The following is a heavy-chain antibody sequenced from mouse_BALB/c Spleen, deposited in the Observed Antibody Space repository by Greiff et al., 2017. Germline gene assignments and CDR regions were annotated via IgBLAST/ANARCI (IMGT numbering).Heavy chain of an antibody. J-gene: IGHJ4*01. CDR1: GFTFSDYG. V-gene: IGHV5-15*02. D-gene: IGHD2-3*01. Sequence: EVKLVESGGGLVQPGGSRKLSCAASGFTFSDYGMAWVRQAPGKGPEWVAFISNLAYSIYYADTVTGRFTISRENAKNTLYLEMSSLRSEDTAMYYCARDRDGYYGAMDYWGQGTSVTVSS. CDR3: ARDRDGYYGAMDY. CDR2: ISNLAYSI.